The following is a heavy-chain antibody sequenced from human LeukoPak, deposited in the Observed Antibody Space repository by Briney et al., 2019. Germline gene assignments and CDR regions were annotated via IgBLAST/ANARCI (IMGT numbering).Heavy chain of an antibody. J-gene: IGHJ6*03. Sequence: GGSLRLSCAASRFTFSSYGMHWARQAPGKGLEWVAYIQYDGSNEQYADSVKGRFSISRDSSKNILYLQMNSLRAEDTVVYYCAKDRCSNGVGCYYYYMDVWGKGTTVTISS. D-gene: IGHD2-8*01. CDR2: IQYDGSNE. V-gene: IGHV3-30*02. CDR1: RFTFSSYG. CDR3: AKDRCSNGVGCYYYYMDV.